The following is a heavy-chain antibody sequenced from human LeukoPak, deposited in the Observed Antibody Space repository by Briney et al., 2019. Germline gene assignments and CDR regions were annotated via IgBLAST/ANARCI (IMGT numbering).Heavy chain of an antibody. CDR3: ARDGGEWELDY. CDR2: TSSSGSTI. V-gene: IGHV3-48*04. CDR1: GFTVSSNY. J-gene: IGHJ4*02. D-gene: IGHD1-26*01. Sequence: PGGSLRLSCAASGFTVSSNYMNWVRQAPGKGLEWVSYTSSSGSTIYYADSVKGRFTISRDNAKNSLYLQMNSLRVEDTAVYYCARDGGEWELDYWGQGTLVTVSS.